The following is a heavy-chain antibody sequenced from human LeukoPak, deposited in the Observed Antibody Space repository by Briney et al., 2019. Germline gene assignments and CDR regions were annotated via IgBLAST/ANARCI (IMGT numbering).Heavy chain of an antibody. Sequence: ASVKVSCEASGGTFRSYAISWVRQAPGQGLEWMGGIIPIFGTANYAQKFQGRVTITADESTSTAYMELSSLRSEDTAVYYCARARLAAAATGAFDIWGQGTMVTVSS. CDR1: GGTFRSYA. D-gene: IGHD6-13*01. V-gene: IGHV1-69*13. CDR3: ARARLAAAATGAFDI. CDR2: IIPIFGTA. J-gene: IGHJ3*02.